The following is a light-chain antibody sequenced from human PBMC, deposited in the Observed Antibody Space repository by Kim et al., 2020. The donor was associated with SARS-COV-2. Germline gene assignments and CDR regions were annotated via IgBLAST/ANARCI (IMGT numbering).Light chain of an antibody. J-gene: IGKJ4*01. CDR2: DAS. V-gene: IGKV1-33*01. CDR1: QDIGNY. Sequence: DIQMTQSPSSLSASVGDRVTITCQASQDIGNYLNWYQHKPGKPPKLLIYDASNLEAGVPTRFSGSGSGTDFALTISSLQPEDIATYYCQQYDTRPPVTFGGGAKVEIK. CDR3: QQYDTRPPVT.